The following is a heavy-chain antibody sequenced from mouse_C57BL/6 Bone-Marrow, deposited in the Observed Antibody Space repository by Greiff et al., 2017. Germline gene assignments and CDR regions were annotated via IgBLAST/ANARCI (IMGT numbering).Heavy chain of an antibody. D-gene: IGHD6-2*01. J-gene: IGHJ3*01. CDR2: IDPSDSYT. CDR1: GYTFTSYW. Sequence: QVQLQQPGAELVKPGASVKLSCKASGYTFTSYWMQWVKQRPGQGLEWIGEIDPSDSYTNYNQKFKGKATLTVDTSSSTAYMQLSSLPSEDSAVYYCARGQIVRSPWFADWGQGTLVTVSA. V-gene: IGHV1-50*01. CDR3: ARGQIVRSPWFAD.